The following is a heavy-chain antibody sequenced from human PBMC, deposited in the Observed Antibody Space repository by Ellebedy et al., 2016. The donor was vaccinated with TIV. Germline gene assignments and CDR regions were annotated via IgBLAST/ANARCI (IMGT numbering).Heavy chain of an antibody. CDR2: VNPSGGST. V-gene: IGHV1-46*04. D-gene: IGHD2-8*02. CDR1: GYTFTRYY. CDR3: ARDGWETGASKTFDY. J-gene: IGHJ4*02. Sequence: AASVKVSCKASGYTFTRYYMHWVRQAPGQGLEWMGIVNPSGGSTSYAQKLQGRVTMTRDTSASTVYMELSSLKSEDTAVYYCARDGWETGASKTFDYWGQGTLVTVSS.